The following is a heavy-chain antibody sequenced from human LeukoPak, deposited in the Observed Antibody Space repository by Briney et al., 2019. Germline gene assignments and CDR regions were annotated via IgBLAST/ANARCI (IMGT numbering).Heavy chain of an antibody. V-gene: IGHV3-20*04. D-gene: IGHD4-17*01. J-gene: IGHJ6*03. Sequence: GGSLRLSCAASGFTFDDYGMSWVRQAPGKGLEWVSGINWNGGSTGYADSVKGRFTTSRDNAKNSLYLQMNSLRAEDTALYYCAKEGKTTVTKGEYYYYYYMDVWGKGTTVTVSS. CDR2: INWNGGST. CDR3: AKEGKTTVTKGEYYYYYYMDV. CDR1: GFTFDDYG.